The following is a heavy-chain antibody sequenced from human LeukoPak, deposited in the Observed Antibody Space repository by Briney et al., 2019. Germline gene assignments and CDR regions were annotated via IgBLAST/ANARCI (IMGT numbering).Heavy chain of an antibody. D-gene: IGHD2-15*01. Sequence: PGGSLRLSCAASGFTFSSYAMSWVRHARGKGLEWVSAISGCGGNTYYADSVKGRFTNSRDNSKNTLYLQMNSLRDEDTALYYCAKLGRWSGYYFEYWGEGTLAPVSS. CDR2: ISGCGGNT. J-gene: IGHJ4*02. CDR3: AKLGRWSGYYFEY. CDR1: GFTFSSYA. V-gene: IGHV3-23*01.